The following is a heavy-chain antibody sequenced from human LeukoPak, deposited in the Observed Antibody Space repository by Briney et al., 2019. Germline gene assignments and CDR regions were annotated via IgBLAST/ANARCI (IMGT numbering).Heavy chain of an antibody. D-gene: IGHD3-10*01. CDR2: INAGNGNT. V-gene: IGHV1-3*01. Sequence: ASVKVSCKASGYTFTSYAMHWVRQAPGQRLEWMGWINAGNGNTKYSQKFQGRVTITRDTSASTAYMELSSLRSEDTAVYYCARGGFGESHYHYGMDVWGKGTTVTVSS. CDR1: GYTFTSYA. J-gene: IGHJ6*04. CDR3: ARGGFGESHYHYGMDV.